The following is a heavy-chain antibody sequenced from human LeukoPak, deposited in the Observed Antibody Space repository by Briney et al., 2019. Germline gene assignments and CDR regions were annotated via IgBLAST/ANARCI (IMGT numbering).Heavy chain of an antibody. CDR2: ISYDGTNK. V-gene: IGHV3-30*18. CDR3: AKEERDSLYY. Sequence: PVGSLRLSCAASGFTFSSYAMHWVRQAPGKGLEWVAVISYDGTNKYYLDSVKGRFIISRDNCKNTLHLQMNSLRTEDTAVYYCAKEERDSLYYWGQGTLVTVSS. J-gene: IGHJ4*02. CDR1: GFTFSSYA. D-gene: IGHD5-18*01.